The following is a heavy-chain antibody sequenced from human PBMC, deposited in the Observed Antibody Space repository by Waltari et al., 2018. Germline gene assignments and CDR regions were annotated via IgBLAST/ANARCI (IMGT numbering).Heavy chain of an antibody. CDR1: GFTFSSHA. V-gene: IGHV3-23*01. D-gene: IGHD3-22*01. J-gene: IGHJ4*02. CDR2: LSGTGGST. Sequence: EVQLLESGGGLVQPGGSLRLSCAASGFTFSSHAMSWVRQAPGKGREWVSSLSGTGGSTFYADSVKGRFTIFRDNSKNAVYLQMNSLTAEDTAIYHCARHHSNYYDSSGYSLFDYWGQGTLVTVSS. CDR3: ARHHSNYYDSSGYSLFDY.